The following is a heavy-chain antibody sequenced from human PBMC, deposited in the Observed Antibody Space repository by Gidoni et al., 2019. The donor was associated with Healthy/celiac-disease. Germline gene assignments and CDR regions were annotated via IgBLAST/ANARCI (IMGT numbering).Heavy chain of an antibody. CDR3: ARDHVGAAGAVAGVNFDY. J-gene: IGHJ4*02. V-gene: IGHV6-1*01. Sequence: QVQLQPAGPGLVKPSQTLSLTCAISGDSVSSHSAAWNWIRQSPSRGLEWLGRTYYRSKWYNDYAVSVKSRITINPDTSKNQFSLQLNSVTPEDTAVYYCARDHVGAAGAVAGVNFDYWGQGTLVTVSS. CDR1: GDSVSSHSAA. CDR2: TYYRSKWYN. D-gene: IGHD6-19*01.